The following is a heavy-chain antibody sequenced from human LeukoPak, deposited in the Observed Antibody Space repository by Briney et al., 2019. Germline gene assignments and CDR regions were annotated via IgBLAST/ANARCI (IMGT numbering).Heavy chain of an antibody. Sequence: GGSLRLSCEASGFIFSSYALHWVRQAPGKGLEYVAVISFDGRNTYYADSVKGRFTISRDNSKNTLYLQMNSLRAEDTAVYSCAKERGAGLLWFGESSSWGQGTLVAVSS. D-gene: IGHD3-10*01. CDR1: GFIFSSYA. CDR2: ISFDGRNT. CDR3: AKERGAGLLWFGESSS. V-gene: IGHV3-30*04. J-gene: IGHJ5*02.